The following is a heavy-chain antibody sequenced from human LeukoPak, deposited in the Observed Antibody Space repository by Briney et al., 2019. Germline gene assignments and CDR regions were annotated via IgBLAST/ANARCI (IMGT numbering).Heavy chain of an antibody. CDR2: MNPDSGNT. D-gene: IGHD6-19*01. CDR3: ARPVRSSGWYQWELGY. Sequence: GASVKVSCKASGYTFTNYDIKWVRQATGQGLEWMGWMNPDSGNTGYAPKFQGRVTITRDPSISTAYLELNSLRSEDTAVYYCARPVRSSGWYQWELGYWGQGTLVTVSS. V-gene: IGHV1-8*01. CDR1: GYTFTNYD. J-gene: IGHJ4*02.